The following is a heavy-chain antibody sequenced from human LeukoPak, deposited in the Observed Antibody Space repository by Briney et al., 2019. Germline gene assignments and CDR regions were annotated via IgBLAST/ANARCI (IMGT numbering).Heavy chain of an antibody. Sequence: ASVKVSCKASGYTFTSYGISWVRQAPGQGLEWMGWITAYNGNTNYAQKRQGRVTMTTDTSTSTVYMERRSLRSDDTAVYYCAREGYDILTGYSLPFDYWGQGTLATVSS. CDR3: AREGYDILTGYSLPFDY. CDR1: GYTFTSYG. D-gene: IGHD3-9*01. J-gene: IGHJ4*02. V-gene: IGHV1-18*01. CDR2: ITAYNGNT.